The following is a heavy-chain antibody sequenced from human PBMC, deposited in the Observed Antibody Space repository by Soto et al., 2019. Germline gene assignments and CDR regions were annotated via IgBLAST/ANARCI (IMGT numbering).Heavy chain of an antibody. V-gene: IGHV4-30-2*01. CDR2: IYHSGST. D-gene: IGHD2-15*01. CDR3: ATVYLPQLLLPPARAFDI. Sequence: SETLSLTCAVSGGSISSGGYSWSWIRQPPGKGLEWIGYIYHSGSTYYSPSLKSRVTISVDRSKNQFSLKLSSVTAADTAVYYCATVYLPQLLLPPARAFDIWGQGTMVTVSS. J-gene: IGHJ3*02. CDR1: GGSISSGGYS.